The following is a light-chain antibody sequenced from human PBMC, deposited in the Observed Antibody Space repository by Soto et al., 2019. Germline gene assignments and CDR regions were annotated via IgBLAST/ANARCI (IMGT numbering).Light chain of an antibody. Sequence: QSALTQPRSVSGSPGQSVTISCTGTSSDVGGYNYVSWYQQHPGKAPKLMIYDVSKRPSGVPDRFSGSKSGNTASLTISGLQAEDEADYYCCSYAGSYTRVFGNVKKVIV. CDR3: CSYAGSYTRV. V-gene: IGLV2-11*01. CDR1: SSDVGGYNY. CDR2: DVS. J-gene: IGLJ1*01.